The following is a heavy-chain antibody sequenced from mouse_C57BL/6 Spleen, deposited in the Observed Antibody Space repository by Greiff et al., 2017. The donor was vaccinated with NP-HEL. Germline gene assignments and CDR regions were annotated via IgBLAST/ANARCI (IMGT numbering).Heavy chain of an antibody. Sequence: VKLQESGPELVKPGASVKISCKASGYAFSSSWMNWVKQRPGKGLEWIGRIYPGDGDTNYNGKFKGKATLTADKSSSTAYMQLSSLTSEDSAVYFCAREPSTAQVFAMDYWGQGTSVTVSS. D-gene: IGHD3-2*02. CDR3: AREPSTAQVFAMDY. CDR2: IYPGDGDT. V-gene: IGHV1-82*01. CDR1: GYAFSSSW. J-gene: IGHJ4*01.